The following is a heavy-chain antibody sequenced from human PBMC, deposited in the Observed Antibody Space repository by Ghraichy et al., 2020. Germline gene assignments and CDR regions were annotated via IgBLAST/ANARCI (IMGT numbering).Heavy chain of an antibody. CDR1: GGSISTSSYY. CDR2: NNHTGNT. CDR3: ARHPGYCFSTSCWGYYTMAV. V-gene: IGHV4-39*01. J-gene: IGHJ6*02. Sequence: SETLSLTCNVSGGSISTSSYYWGWIRQPPGKGLVWIGNNNHTGNTYYNPSLKTRVTISVDTSKNQFSLQMTSVTAADTAVYYCARHPGYCFSTSCWGYYTMAVWGQGTTGTVSS. D-gene: IGHD2-2*01.